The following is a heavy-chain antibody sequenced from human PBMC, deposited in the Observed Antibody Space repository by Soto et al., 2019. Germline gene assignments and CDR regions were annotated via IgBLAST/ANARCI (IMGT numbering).Heavy chain of an antibody. J-gene: IGHJ5*02. D-gene: IGHD3-3*01. CDR2: INPNSGGT. V-gene: IGHV1-2*04. CDR1: GYTFTGYY. Sequence: ASVKVSCKASGYTFTGYYMHWVRQAPGQGLEWMGWINPNSGGTNYAQKFQGWVTMTRDTSISTAYMELSRLRSDDTAVYYCARGFTIFGVVINPRDNWFDPWGQGTLVTVSS. CDR3: ARGFTIFGVVINPRDNWFDP.